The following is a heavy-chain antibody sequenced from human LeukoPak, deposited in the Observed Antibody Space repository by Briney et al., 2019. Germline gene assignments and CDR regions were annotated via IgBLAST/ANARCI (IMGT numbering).Heavy chain of an antibody. D-gene: IGHD6-13*01. Sequence: GESLKISCKGSGYIFSTNWIGWVRQLPGKGLGWMGIIYPADSDTRYSPSFQGQVTISADKSFNTAYLQWNSLKASDTAMYYCARPGYSSSLDYWGQGTLVSVSS. CDR2: IYPADSDT. CDR1: GYIFSTNW. J-gene: IGHJ4*02. CDR3: ARPGYSSSLDY. V-gene: IGHV5-51*01.